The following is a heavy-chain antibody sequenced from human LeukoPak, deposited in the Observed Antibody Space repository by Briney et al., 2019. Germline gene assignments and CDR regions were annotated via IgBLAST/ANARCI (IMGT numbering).Heavy chain of an antibody. CDR2: ISGSGGST. CDR3: AKESQRELRYFDWIPDY. J-gene: IGHJ4*02. CDR1: GFTFSSYA. D-gene: IGHD3-9*01. V-gene: IGHV3-23*01. Sequence: PGGSLRLSCAASGFTFSSYAMSWVRQAPGKGLEWVSAISGSGGSTYYADSVKGRFTISRDNSKNTLYLQMNSLRAEDTAVYYCAKESQRELRYFDWIPDYWGQGTLVTVSS.